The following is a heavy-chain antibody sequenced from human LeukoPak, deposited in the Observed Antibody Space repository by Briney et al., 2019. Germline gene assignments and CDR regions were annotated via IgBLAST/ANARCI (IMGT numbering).Heavy chain of an antibody. CDR2: IYYSGST. CDR3: AREPRIHSLYWYFDL. CDR1: GGSISSGGYY. J-gene: IGHJ2*01. Sequence: PSETLSLTCTVSGGSISSGGYYWSRIRQHPGKGLEWIGYIYYSGSTYYNPSLKSRVTISVDTSKNQFSPKLSSVTAADTAVYYCAREPRIHSLYWYFDLWGRGTLVTVSS. V-gene: IGHV4-31*03. D-gene: IGHD1-14*01.